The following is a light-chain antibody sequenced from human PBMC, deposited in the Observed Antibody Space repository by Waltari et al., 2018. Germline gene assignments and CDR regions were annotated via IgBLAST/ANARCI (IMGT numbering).Light chain of an antibody. CDR3: AAWDDSLNGHWV. V-gene: IGLV1-44*01. CDR1: SSNIGSNT. J-gene: IGLJ3*02. CDR2: NNN. Sequence: QSVLTQPPSASGTPGQRVTIPCSGSSSNIGSNTVNWYQQLPGTAPKLLIYNNNQRPSGVPDRFSGSKSGTSASLGISGLQSEDEADYYCAAWDDSLNGHWVFGGGTKLTVL.